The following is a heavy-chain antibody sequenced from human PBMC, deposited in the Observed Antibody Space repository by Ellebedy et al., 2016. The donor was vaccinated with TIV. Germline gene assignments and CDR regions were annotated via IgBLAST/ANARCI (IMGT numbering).Heavy chain of an antibody. V-gene: IGHV3-30-3*01. CDR3: VRVGHCSNGNCPFDY. J-gene: IGHJ4*02. Sequence: GESLKISXAASGFTFSSYAMHWARQAPGKGLEWVALISYDGTNKYYADSVKGRFTICRDQSQSTLYLQMNSLRPDDTAVYYCVRVGHCSNGNCPFDYWGQGTLVTVSS. CDR2: ISYDGTNK. CDR1: GFTFSSYA. D-gene: IGHD2-15*01.